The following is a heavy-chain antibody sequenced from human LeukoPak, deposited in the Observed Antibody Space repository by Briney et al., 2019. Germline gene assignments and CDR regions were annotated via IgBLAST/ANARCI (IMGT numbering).Heavy chain of an antibody. CDR1: GFTFSHYW. V-gene: IGHV3-7*01. CDR2: IKEDGSDK. J-gene: IGHJ4*02. CDR3: ARDTYRFDDY. Sequence: PGGSLRLSCAASGFTFSHYWMSWVRQAPGKGLEWVASIKEDGSDKYYVDSVKGRFTISRDNAKNSQYLQMNSLRVEDTAVYYCARDTYRFDDYWGQGTLVTVSS.